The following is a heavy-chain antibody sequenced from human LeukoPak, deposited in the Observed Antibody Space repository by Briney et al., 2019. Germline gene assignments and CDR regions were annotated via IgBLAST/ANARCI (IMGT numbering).Heavy chain of an antibody. D-gene: IGHD2-2*01. CDR3: AKDLGVPAATNYYYYYMDV. J-gene: IGHJ6*03. V-gene: IGHV3-9*01. CDR1: GFTFDDYA. Sequence: SLRLSCAASGFTFDDYAMHWVRQAPGKGLEWVSGISWNSGSIGYADSVKGRFTISRDNSKNTLYLQMNSLRAEDTAVYYCAKDLGVPAATNYYYYYMDVWGKGTTVTVSS. CDR2: ISWNSGSI.